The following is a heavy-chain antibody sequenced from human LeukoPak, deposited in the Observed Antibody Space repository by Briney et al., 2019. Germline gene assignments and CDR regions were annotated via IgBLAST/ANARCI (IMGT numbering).Heavy chain of an antibody. Sequence: GASVKVSCKASGYTFTGYYMHWVRQAPGQGLEWMGWINPNSGGTSYAQKFQGRVTMTRDTSISTAYMELSRLRSDDTAVYYCARYGSGSYSDYWGQGTLVTVSS. D-gene: IGHD3-10*01. CDR2: INPNSGGT. CDR3: ARYGSGSYSDY. CDR1: GYTFTGYY. J-gene: IGHJ4*02. V-gene: IGHV1-2*02.